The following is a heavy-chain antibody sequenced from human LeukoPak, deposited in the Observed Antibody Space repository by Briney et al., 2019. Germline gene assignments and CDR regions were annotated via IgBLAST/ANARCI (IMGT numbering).Heavy chain of an antibody. J-gene: IGHJ4*02. CDR3: ARGDGYNRANYFEF. Sequence: GGSLRLSCAAYGFTLSSYGMHWVRQAPGKGLEWVAVIWYDGSNKYYADSVKGRFTISRDNSKNTLYLQMNSVRVEDTAVYYCARGDGYNRANYFEFWGQGTLVTVSS. D-gene: IGHD5-24*01. V-gene: IGHV3-33*01. CDR1: GFTLSSYG. CDR2: IWYDGSNK.